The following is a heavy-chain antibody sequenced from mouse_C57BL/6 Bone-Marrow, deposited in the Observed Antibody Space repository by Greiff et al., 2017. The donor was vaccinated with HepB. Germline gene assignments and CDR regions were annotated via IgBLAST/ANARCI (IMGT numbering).Heavy chain of an antibody. Sequence: VQLQQSGAELVRPGASVKLSCTASGFNIKDYYMHWVKQRPEQGLEWIGRIDPEDGDTEYAPKFQGKGTMTADTSSNTAYLQLSSLTSEDTAVYYCTYDGSSRYWYFDVWGTGTTVTVSS. CDR3: TYDGSSRYWYFDV. J-gene: IGHJ1*03. V-gene: IGHV14-1*01. CDR1: GFNIKDYY. D-gene: IGHD1-1*01. CDR2: IDPEDGDT.